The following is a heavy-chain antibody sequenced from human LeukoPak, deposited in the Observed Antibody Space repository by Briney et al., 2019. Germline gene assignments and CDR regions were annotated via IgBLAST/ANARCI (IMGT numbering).Heavy chain of an antibody. CDR1: GFTFSRFA. CDR3: AKDANYLDSSGYFIPFDY. CDR2: ISGNGLQT. J-gene: IGHJ4*02. D-gene: IGHD3-22*01. V-gene: IGHV3-23*01. Sequence: GGSLRLPCSASGFTFSRFAMTWVRHLPGKGLEWVSTISGNGLQTFYADSVKGRFSVSRDNSVNIVYLQMDSLRADDSALYSCAKDANYLDSSGYFIPFDYWGPGTLVTVAS.